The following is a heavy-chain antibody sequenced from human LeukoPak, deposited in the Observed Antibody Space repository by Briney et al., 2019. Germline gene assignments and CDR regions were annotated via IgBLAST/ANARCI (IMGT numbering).Heavy chain of an antibody. CDR2: INHSGST. J-gene: IGHJ3*02. V-gene: IGHV4-34*01. CDR3: TSSQTQSDDAFDI. CDR1: GGSFSGYY. Sequence: SETLSLTCAVYGGSFSGYYWSWIRQPPGKGLEWIGEINHSGSTNYNPSLKSRVTISVDTSKNQFSLKLSSVTAADTAVHYCTSSQTQSDDAFDIWGQGTMVTVSS.